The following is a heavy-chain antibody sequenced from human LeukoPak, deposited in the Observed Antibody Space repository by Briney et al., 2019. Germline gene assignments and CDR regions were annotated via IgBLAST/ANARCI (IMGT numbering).Heavy chain of an antibody. Sequence: SVKVSCKASGGTFSSYAFSWMRRAPGQGLEWMGRIIPIYDPVDYAQRFQGRVTITTDESTNTVYMELSSLRYEDTAVYYCAREPLGCGGDCHFDYWGQGTLVTVSS. CDR2: IIPIYDPV. V-gene: IGHV1-69*05. D-gene: IGHD2-21*02. CDR3: AREPLGCGGDCHFDY. CDR1: GGTFSSYA. J-gene: IGHJ4*02.